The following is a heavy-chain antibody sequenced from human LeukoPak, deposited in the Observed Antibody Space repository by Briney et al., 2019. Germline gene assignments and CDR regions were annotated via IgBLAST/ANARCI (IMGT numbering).Heavy chain of an antibody. CDR3: ARDRDYAFDY. J-gene: IGHJ4*02. CDR2: IDSDTYGNTI. D-gene: IGHD4-17*01. Sequence: SGGSLRLSCAASGFTLGSYSMNWVRQAPGKGLEWISYIDSDTYGNTIYYADIVKGRFTISRDNAKNSLYLQMNSLRDEDTALYYCARDRDYAFDYWGQGTLVTVSS. CDR1: GFTLGSYS. V-gene: IGHV3-48*02.